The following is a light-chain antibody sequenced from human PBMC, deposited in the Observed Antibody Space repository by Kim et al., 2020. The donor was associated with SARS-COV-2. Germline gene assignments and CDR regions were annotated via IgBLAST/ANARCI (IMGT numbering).Light chain of an antibody. CDR1: SGNGGYA. Sequence: AAVKPPCPPRSGNGGYASAWHQQKPEKGPRYLMKLNSDGSHSKGDGIPDRFSGSSSGAERYLTISSLQSEDEADYYCQTWGTGLRVFGGGTQLTVL. CDR2: LNSDGSH. V-gene: IGLV4-69*01. CDR3: QTWGTGLRV. J-gene: IGLJ2*01.